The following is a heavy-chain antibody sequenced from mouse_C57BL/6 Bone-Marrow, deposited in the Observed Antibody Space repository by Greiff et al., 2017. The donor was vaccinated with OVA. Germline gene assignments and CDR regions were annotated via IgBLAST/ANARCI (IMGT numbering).Heavy chain of an antibody. CDR3: ARGYYGSSYVD. V-gene: IGHV5-17*01. CDR2: ISSGSSTI. CDR1: GFTFSDYG. Sequence: EVKLVESGGGLVKPGGSLKLSCAASGFTFSDYGMHWVRQAPEKGLEWVAYISSGSSTIYYADTVKGRFTIARDNAKNTRFLQMTSLRSEDTAMYYCARGYYGSSYVDWGQGTTLTVSS. J-gene: IGHJ2*01. D-gene: IGHD1-1*01.